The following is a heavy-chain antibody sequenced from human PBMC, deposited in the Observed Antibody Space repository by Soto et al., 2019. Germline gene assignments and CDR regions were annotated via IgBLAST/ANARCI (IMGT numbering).Heavy chain of an antibody. J-gene: IGHJ4*02. V-gene: IGHV3-48*03. CDR3: ARELLGGSSYFDY. D-gene: IGHD6-6*01. Sequence: GGSLRLSCAASGFTFSSYEMNWVRQAPGKGLEWVSYISSSGSTIYYADSVKGRFTISRDNAKNSLYLQMNSLRAEDTAVYYCARELLGGSSYFDYWSQGTLVTVSS. CDR2: ISSSGSTI. CDR1: GFTFSSYE.